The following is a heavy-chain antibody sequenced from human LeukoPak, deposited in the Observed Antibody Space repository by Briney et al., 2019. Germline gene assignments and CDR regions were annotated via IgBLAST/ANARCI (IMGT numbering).Heavy chain of an antibody. CDR1: GYTFTDYY. J-gene: IGHJ6*03. CDR3: ATGLVRRGYYYYYMDV. CDR2: VDPEDGET. Sequence: ASVKVSCKASGYTFTDYYMHWVQQAPGKGLEWMGLVDPEDGETIYAEKFQGRVTITADTSTDTAYMELSSLRSEDTAVYYCATGLVRRGYYYYYMDVWGKGTTVTVPS. V-gene: IGHV1-69-2*01. D-gene: IGHD6-13*01.